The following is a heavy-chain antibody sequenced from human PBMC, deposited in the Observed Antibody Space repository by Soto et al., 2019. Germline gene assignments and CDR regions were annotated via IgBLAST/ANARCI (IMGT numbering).Heavy chain of an antibody. CDR2: IDSSDSYT. Sequence: GESVKISSQGSAYSFTNYWITSVRPIPGKSQVLMGSIDSSDSYTSYSPSFYGHVTISADKSISTAYLQWSTLKASDTAMYYCAIHLYDDNSYYYNYYGVDVWGQGTTVTVSS. J-gene: IGHJ6*02. D-gene: IGHD3-22*01. V-gene: IGHV5-10-1*01. CDR3: AIHLYDDNSYYYNYYGVDV. CDR1: AYSFTNYW.